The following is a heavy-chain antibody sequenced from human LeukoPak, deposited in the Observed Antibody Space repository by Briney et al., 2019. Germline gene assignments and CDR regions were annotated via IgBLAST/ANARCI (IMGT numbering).Heavy chain of an antibody. J-gene: IGHJ4*02. CDR3: AREYTMIVVVSGYFDY. CDR1: GYTFTGYY. Sequence: ASVKVSCKASGYTFTGYYMHWVRQAPGQGLEWMGWINPNSGGTNYAQKFQGRVTMARGTSISTAYMKLSRLRSDDTAVYYCAREYTMIVVVSGYFDYWGQGTLVTVSS. CDR2: INPNSGGT. V-gene: IGHV1-2*02. D-gene: IGHD3-22*01.